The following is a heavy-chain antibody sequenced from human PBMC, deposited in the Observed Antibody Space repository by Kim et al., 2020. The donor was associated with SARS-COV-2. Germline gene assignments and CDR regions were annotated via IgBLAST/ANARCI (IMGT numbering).Heavy chain of an antibody. V-gene: IGHV3-33*01. D-gene: IGHD2-15*01. CDR1: GFTFSSYG. CDR2: IWYDGNDK. Sequence: GGSLRLSCAASGFTFSSYGMHWVRQAPGKGLEWVAVIWYDGNDKYYADPVKGRFTISRDTSKNTLYLQMDSLRAEDTAVYYCARERGYCSGGSCKKTGF. CDR3: ARERGYCSGGSCKKTGF. J-gene: IGHJ5*01.